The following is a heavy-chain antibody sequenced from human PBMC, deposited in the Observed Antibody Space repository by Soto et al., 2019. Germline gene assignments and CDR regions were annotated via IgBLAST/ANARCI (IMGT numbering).Heavy chain of an antibody. V-gene: IGHV3-15*01. J-gene: IGHJ6*02. CDR3: TIFYYYYGMDV. Sequence: GSLRLSCAASGFTFSNAWMSWVRQAPGKGLEWVGRIKSKTDGGTTDYAAPVKGRFTISRDDSKNTLYLQMNSLKTEDTAVYYCTIFYYYYGMDVWGQGTTVTVSS. CDR1: GFTFSNAW. CDR2: IKSKTDGGTT.